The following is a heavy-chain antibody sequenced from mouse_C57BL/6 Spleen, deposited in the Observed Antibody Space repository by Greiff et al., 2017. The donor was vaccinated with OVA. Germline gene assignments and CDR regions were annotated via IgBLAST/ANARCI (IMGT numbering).Heavy chain of an antibody. Sequence: QVQLQQSGAELVKPGASVKISCKASGYAFSSYWMNWVKQRPGKGLEWIGQIYPGDGDTNYNGKFKGKATLTADKSSSTAYMQLSSLTSEDSAVYFCARVGNYDYDFDYWGQGTTLTVSS. CDR1: GYAFSSYW. J-gene: IGHJ2*01. D-gene: IGHD2-4*01. V-gene: IGHV1-80*01. CDR2: IYPGDGDT. CDR3: ARVGNYDYDFDY.